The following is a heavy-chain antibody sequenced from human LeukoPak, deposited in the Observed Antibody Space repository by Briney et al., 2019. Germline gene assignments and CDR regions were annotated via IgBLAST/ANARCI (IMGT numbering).Heavy chain of an antibody. CDR2: VIPIFGTA. CDR3: ARDIGSSRRGDY. Sequence: GASVKVSCKASGGTFSSYAISWVRQAPGQGLEWMGGVIPIFGTANYAQKFQGRVTITADESTSTAYMELSSLRSEDTAVYYCARDIGSSRRGDYWGQGTLVTVSS. D-gene: IGHD6-6*01. J-gene: IGHJ4*02. V-gene: IGHV1-69*01. CDR1: GGTFSSYA.